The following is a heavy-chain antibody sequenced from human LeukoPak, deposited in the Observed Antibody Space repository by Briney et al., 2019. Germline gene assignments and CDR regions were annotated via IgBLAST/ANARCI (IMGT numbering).Heavy chain of an antibody. Sequence: ASVKVSCKASGGTFSSYAISWVRQAPGQGLEWMGIINPSGGSTSYAQKFQGRVTMTRDMSTSTVYMELSSLRSEDTAAYYCARDSSSSYYYMDVWGKGTTVTVSS. CDR2: INPSGGST. J-gene: IGHJ6*03. CDR3: ARDSSSSYYYMDV. D-gene: IGHD6-6*01. CDR1: GGTFSSYA. V-gene: IGHV1-46*01.